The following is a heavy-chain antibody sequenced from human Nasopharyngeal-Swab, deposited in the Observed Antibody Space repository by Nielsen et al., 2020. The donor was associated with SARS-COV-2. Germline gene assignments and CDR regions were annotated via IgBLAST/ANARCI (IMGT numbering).Heavy chain of an antibody. CDR2: INAGNSNT. D-gene: IGHD4-17*01. J-gene: IGHJ5*02. CDR3: ATGRVTTFFSWFDP. Sequence: ASVKVSCKASGYTFTSYAMHWVRQAPGQRLEWMGWINAGNSNTKYSQKFQGRVTMTEDTSTDTAYMELSSLRSEDTAVYYCATGRVTTFFSWFDPWGQGTLVTVSS. V-gene: IGHV1-3*01. CDR1: GYTFTSYA.